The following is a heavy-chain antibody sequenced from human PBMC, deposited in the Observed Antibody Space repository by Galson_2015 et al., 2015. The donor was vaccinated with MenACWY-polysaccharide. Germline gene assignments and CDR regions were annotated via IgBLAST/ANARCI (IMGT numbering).Heavy chain of an antibody. J-gene: IGHJ3*02. CDR3: AREGSRIVFHAFDT. Sequence: SLRLSCAASTVTFRGSGMHWVRQVPGKGLEWVAVIQYDVVYKQYLDPVKGRFSVSRDNSKSTLYLEMNNLRAEDTALYYCAREGSRIVFHAFDTWGQGTMVIVSS. V-gene: IGHV3-33*01. D-gene: IGHD3-10*02. CDR1: TVTFRGSG. CDR2: IQYDVVYK.